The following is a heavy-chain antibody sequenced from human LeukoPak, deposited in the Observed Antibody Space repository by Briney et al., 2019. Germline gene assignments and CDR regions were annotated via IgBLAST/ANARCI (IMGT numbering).Heavy chain of an antibody. CDR1: GYTFTSYD. CDR3: ARVGVVPADTLNGYYYYMDV. CDR2: MNPNSGNT. Sequence: ASVKVSCKASGYTFTSYDINWVRQATGQGLEWMGWMNPNSGNTGYAQKFQGRVTITRNTSISTAYMELSSLRSEDTAVYYCARVGVVPADTLNGYYYYMDVWGKGTTVTISS. D-gene: IGHD2-2*01. J-gene: IGHJ6*03. V-gene: IGHV1-8*03.